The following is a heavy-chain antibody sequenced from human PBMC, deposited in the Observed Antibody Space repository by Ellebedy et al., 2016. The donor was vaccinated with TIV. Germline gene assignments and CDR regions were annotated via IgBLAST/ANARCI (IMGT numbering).Heavy chain of an antibody. CDR1: GGSFSGSY. Sequence: MPSETLSLTCAVYGGSFSGSYWSWIRQPSGKGLEWIGEINHSGSTNYNTSLKSRVTVSVDTSKNQFSLKLSSVTAADTAVYYCARCPGDTAMVTCYFDYWGQGTLVTVSS. J-gene: IGHJ4*02. V-gene: IGHV4-34*01. D-gene: IGHD5-18*01. CDR3: ARCPGDTAMVTCYFDY. CDR2: INHSGST.